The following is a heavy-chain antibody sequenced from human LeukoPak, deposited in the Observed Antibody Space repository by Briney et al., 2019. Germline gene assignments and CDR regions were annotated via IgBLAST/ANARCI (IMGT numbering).Heavy chain of an antibody. CDR3: ARDQYCSGGSCYFPYYYYGMDV. V-gene: IGHV3-30-3*01. CDR1: GFTFSSYA. Sequence: PGGSLRLSCAASGFTFSSYAMHWVRQAPGKGLEWVAVISYDGSNKYYADSVKGRFTISRDNSKNTLYLQMNSLRAEDTAVYYCARDQYCSGGSCYFPYYYYGMDVWGQGTTVTVSS. CDR2: ISYDGSNK. J-gene: IGHJ6*02. D-gene: IGHD2-15*01.